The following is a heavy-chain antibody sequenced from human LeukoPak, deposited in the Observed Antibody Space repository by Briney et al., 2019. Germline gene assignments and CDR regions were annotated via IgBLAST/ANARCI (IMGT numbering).Heavy chain of an antibody. J-gene: IGHJ5*02. D-gene: IGHD3-16*02. CDR3: ARGRQPDMITFGGVIVTNWFDP. CDR2: IWYDGSNK. V-gene: IGHV3-33*01. Sequence: PGRSLRLSCAASGFTFSSYGMHWVRQAPGKGLEWVAVIWYDGSNKYYADSVKGRFTISRDNSKNTPYLQMNSLRAEDTAVYYCARGRQPDMITFGGVIVTNWFDPWGQGTLVTVSS. CDR1: GFTFSSYG.